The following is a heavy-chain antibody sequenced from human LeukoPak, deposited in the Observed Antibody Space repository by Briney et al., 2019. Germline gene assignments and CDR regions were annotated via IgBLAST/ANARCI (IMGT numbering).Heavy chain of an antibody. Sequence: SETLSLTCTVSGGSISSSSYYWGWIRQPPGKGLEWIGSIYYSGSTYYNPSLKSRVTISVDTSKNQFSLKLSSVTAADTAVYYCARYNSLLTGDQIPWGQGTLVTVSS. J-gene: IGHJ5*02. CDR2: IYYSGST. D-gene: IGHD7-27*01. V-gene: IGHV4-39*07. CDR1: GGSISSSSYY. CDR3: ARYNSLLTGDQIP.